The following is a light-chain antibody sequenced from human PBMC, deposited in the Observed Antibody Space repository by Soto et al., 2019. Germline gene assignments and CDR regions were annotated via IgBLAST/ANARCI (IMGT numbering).Light chain of an antibody. CDR3: QRYNNFRT. V-gene: IGKV3-15*01. Sequence: EIVMTQSPATLSVSPGERATLSCRASQSVSSNLAWYQQKPGQAPRLLIYGASTRATGIPARFSGSGSGTEFTLTISSLQSEDFAVYYCQRYNNFRTFGGGTKVEIK. CDR2: GAS. J-gene: IGKJ4*01. CDR1: QSVSSN.